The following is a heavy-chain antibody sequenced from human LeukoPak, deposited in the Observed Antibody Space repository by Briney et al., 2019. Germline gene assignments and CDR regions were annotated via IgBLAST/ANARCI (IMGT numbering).Heavy chain of an antibody. CDR2: ISSNSDYI. D-gene: IGHD1-26*01. J-gene: IGHJ6*03. Sequence: NTGGSLRLSCAASGFTFSSYHINWVRQAPGKGLEWVSSISSNSDYIYYADSVKGRFTISRDNAKNSLYLQMNSLRAEDTAVYYCARAGGADYYYYMDVWGKGTTVTVSS. CDR3: ARAGGADYYYYMDV. V-gene: IGHV3-21*01. CDR1: GFTFSSYH.